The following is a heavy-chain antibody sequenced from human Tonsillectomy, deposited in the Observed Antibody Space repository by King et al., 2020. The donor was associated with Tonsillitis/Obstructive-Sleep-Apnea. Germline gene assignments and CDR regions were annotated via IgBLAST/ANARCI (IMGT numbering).Heavy chain of an antibody. J-gene: IGHJ5*02. D-gene: IGHD1-7*01. CDR2: ISSSGSTI. Sequence: VQLVESGGGLVQPGGSLRLSCAASGFTFSSYEMNWVRQAPGKGLEWVSYISSSGSTIYYADSVKGRFTISRDNAKNSLYLQMNSLRAEDTAVYYCARLELWREAFDPWGQGTLVTVSS. CDR1: GFTFSSYE. CDR3: ARLELWREAFDP. V-gene: IGHV3-48*03.